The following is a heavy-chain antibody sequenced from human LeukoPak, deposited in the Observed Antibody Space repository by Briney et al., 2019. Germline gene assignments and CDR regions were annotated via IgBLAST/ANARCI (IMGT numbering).Heavy chain of an antibody. Sequence: GASVKVSCKASGYTFTSYDINWVRQAIGQGLEWMGWMNPNSGNTGYAQRFQGRVTMTRNTSISTAYMELNSLRSEDTAVYYCARGVGTKLLWFGESSHIDYWGQGTLVTVSS. CDR1: GYTFTSYD. J-gene: IGHJ4*02. D-gene: IGHD3-10*01. V-gene: IGHV1-8*01. CDR3: ARGVGTKLLWFGESSHIDY. CDR2: MNPNSGNT.